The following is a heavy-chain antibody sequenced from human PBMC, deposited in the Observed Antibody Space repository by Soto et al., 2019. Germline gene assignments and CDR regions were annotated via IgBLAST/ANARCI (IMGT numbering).Heavy chain of an antibody. V-gene: IGHV1-69*18. CDR2: IIPIFGTP. J-gene: IGHJ3*02. CDR3: ARDSRLWGSTGWKRENLFDI. CDR1: GGNFNTYP. Sequence: QVQLEQSGAEVKRPGSSVKVSCKTSGGNFNTYPISWVRQAPGHRLEWMGKIIPIFGTPDYAQKFQGRVTINADEATTTVYMGLRSLKSDDSAVYYCARDSRLWGSTGWKRENLFDIWGQGTMVTVSS. D-gene: IGHD3-16*01.